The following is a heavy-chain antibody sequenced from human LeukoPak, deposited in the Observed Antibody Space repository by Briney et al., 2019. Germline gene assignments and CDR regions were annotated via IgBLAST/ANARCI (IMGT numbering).Heavy chain of an antibody. J-gene: IGHJ4*02. D-gene: IGHD5-12*01. V-gene: IGHV3-7*01. Sequence: GGSLRLSCAASGFTFSSYWMSWVRQAPGKGLEWVANIKEDGSEKYYVDSVKGRFTISRDNTKNSLYLQMNSLRAEDTAVYYCARDKRASTYTGSLFDYRGQGTLVTVSS. CDR3: ARDKRASTYTGSLFDY. CDR2: IKEDGSEK. CDR1: GFTFSSYW.